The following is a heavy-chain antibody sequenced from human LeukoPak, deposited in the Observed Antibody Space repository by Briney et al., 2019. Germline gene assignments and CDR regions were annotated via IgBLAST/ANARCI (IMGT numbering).Heavy chain of an antibody. V-gene: IGHV4-34*01. J-gene: IGHJ4*02. CDR2: INHSGST. Sequence: SETLSLTCAVYGGSFSGYYWSWIRQPPGKGLEWIGEINHSGSTNYNPSLKSRVTISVDTSKNQFSLKLSPVTAADTAVYYCARVQSPTYYDFWSGYLSYWGQGTLVTVSS. CDR1: GGSFSGYY. D-gene: IGHD3-3*01. CDR3: ARVQSPTYYDFWSGYLSY.